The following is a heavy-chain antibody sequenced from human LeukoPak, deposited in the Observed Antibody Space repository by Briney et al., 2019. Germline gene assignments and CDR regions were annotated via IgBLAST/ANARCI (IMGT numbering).Heavy chain of an antibody. D-gene: IGHD2/OR15-2a*01. V-gene: IGHV3-23*01. CDR3: EKRILAYTLGSAGHYDY. CDR2: VCGSGCNR. Sequence: SGGSLRLSCAASGFTFSSYAMSWVRQAPGKGMEWVSVVCGSGCNRYYADSVEGRITIFTDNSKNALNLQMHSMRAENAAVSYCEKRILAYTLGSAGHYDYWGQGTLVTVSS. CDR1: GFTFSSYA. J-gene: IGHJ4*02.